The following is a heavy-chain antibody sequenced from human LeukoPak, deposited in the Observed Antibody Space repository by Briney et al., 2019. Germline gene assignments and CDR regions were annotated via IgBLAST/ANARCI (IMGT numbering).Heavy chain of an antibody. J-gene: IGHJ3*02. CDR2: IYHSGST. Sequence: SETLSLTCTVSGGSISSSSYYWGWIRQPPGKGLEWIGSIYHSGSTYYNPSLKSRVTISVDTSKNQFSLKLSSVTAADTAVYYCARGARLRYYYGSGSPPFDIWGQGTMVTVSS. D-gene: IGHD3-10*01. CDR1: GGSISSSSYY. CDR3: ARGARLRYYYGSGSPPFDI. V-gene: IGHV4-39*07.